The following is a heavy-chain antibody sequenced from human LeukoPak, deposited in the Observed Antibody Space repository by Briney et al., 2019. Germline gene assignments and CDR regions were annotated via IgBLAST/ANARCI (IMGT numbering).Heavy chain of an antibody. CDR3: ARPEPGLGYCSGGSCYDYYYYMDV. CDR1: GGTFSSYA. Sequence: PRASVKVSCKASGGTFSSYAISWVRQAPGQGLEWMGGIIPIFGTANYAQKFQGRVTITADKSTSTAYMELSSLRSEDTAVYYCARPEPGLGYCSGGSCYDYYYYMDVWGKGTTVTVSS. V-gene: IGHV1-69*06. CDR2: IIPIFGTA. J-gene: IGHJ6*03. D-gene: IGHD2-15*01.